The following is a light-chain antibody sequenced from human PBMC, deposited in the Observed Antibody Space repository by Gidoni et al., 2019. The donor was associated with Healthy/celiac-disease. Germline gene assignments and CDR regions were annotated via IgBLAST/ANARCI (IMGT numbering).Light chain of an antibody. J-gene: IGKJ2*01. Sequence: DIQMTQSPSSLSASVGDRVTITCRASQNIGGDLNWYQHKPGKAPALLVFGATNLHSGAPPRFSGSGSGTDFSLTISSLQPEDFASYYCQRCYITSYTLGQGTKVEIK. V-gene: IGKV1-39*01. CDR1: QNIGGD. CDR3: QRCYITSYT. CDR2: GAT.